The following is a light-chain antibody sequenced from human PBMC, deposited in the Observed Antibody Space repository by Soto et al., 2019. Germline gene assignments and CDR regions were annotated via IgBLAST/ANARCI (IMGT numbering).Light chain of an antibody. CDR2: DAS. J-gene: IGKJ1*01. V-gene: IGKV3-20*01. CDR3: QHYDSARWT. Sequence: EIVLTHSPGTLSLSPGEGATLSCSASQSISCTYLTWYHQRPGQAPRLLIYDASRRATGIPDRFSGSGSGTDFSLTISRLEPEDFAVYYCQHYDSARWTFGLGTKVDIK. CDR1: QSISCTY.